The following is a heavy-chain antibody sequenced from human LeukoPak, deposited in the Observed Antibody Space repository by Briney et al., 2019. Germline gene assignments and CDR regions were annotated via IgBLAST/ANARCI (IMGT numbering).Heavy chain of an antibody. CDR2: VKQDGSEK. D-gene: IGHD4-17*01. CDR1: GFTFSSYW. J-gene: IGHJ4*02. Sequence: GGSLRLSCSASGFTFSSYWVTWVRQAPGKGLEWVANVKQDGSEKNYVDSVKGRFTISRDNTKSSLYLQMHSLRSEDTALYYCAKDRQYGDYGGGDFFDSWGQGTLVTVSS. CDR3: AKDRQYGDYGGGDFFDS. V-gene: IGHV3-7*03.